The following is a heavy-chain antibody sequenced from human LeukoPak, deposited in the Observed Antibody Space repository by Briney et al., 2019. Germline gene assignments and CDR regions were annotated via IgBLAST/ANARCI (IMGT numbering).Heavy chain of an antibody. V-gene: IGHV3-7*01. D-gene: IGHD4-11*01. J-gene: IGHJ6*02. CDR3: ARLQAYGMDV. Sequence: PGGSLRLSCAASGFTFSSYWMNWVRQAPGKGLEWVANIKHDGSEKYYVDSVKGRFTISRDNAKSSLYLQMNSLRAEDTAVYYCARLQAYGMDVWGQGTTVTVSS. CDR2: IKHDGSEK. CDR1: GFTFSSYW.